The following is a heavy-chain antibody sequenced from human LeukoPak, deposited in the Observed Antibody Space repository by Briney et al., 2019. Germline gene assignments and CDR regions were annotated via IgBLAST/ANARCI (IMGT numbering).Heavy chain of an antibody. J-gene: IGHJ4*02. CDR3: ARVSVAVAGPLFDY. D-gene: IGHD6-19*01. CDR1: GYTFTSYG. CDR2: ISAYNGKT. Sequence: ASVKVSCKASGYTFTSYGISWVRQAPGQRLEWMGWISAYNGKTNYAQKLQGRVTMTTATSTSTDYMELRSLRSDDTAVYYCARVSVAVAGPLFDYWGQGTLVTVSS. V-gene: IGHV1-18*01.